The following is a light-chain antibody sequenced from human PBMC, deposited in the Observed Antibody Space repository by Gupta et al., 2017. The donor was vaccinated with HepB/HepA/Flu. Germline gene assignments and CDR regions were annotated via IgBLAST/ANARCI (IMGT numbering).Light chain of an antibody. V-gene: IGLV7-46*01. CDR2: HTT. Sequence: QAVVPQEPSLTVSPGGTVTPTCGSSTGPVTTGHDPYWFQQKPGQVPKTLIYHTTKRHSWTPARFSASLRGGRAALTLSGAQPEDEADYYCLLSYSGALIFGGGTRLTVL. CDR3: LLSYSGALI. J-gene: IGLJ2*01. CDR1: TGPVTTGHD.